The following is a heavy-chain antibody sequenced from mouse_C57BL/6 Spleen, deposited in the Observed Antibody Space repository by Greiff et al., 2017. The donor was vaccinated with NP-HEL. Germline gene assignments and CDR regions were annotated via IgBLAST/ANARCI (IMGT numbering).Heavy chain of an antibody. Sequence: QVQLQQPGAELVKPGASVKLSCKASGYTFTSYWMHWVKQRPGQGLEWIGMIHPNSGSTNYNEKFKSKATLTVDKSSSTAYMQLSSLTSEDSAVYYCAREFIYYDYGGFAYWGQGTLVTVSA. CDR3: AREFIYYDYGGFAY. CDR2: IHPNSGST. CDR1: GYTFTSYW. J-gene: IGHJ3*01. D-gene: IGHD2-4*01. V-gene: IGHV1-64*01.